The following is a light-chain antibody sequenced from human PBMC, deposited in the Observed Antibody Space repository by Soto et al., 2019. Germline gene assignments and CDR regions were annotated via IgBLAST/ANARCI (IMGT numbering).Light chain of an antibody. J-gene: IGKJ1*01. V-gene: IGKV1-39*01. CDR2: GAS. CDR1: QTLSNY. Sequence: IQMNQAQSAVSACVGDRVTITFRASQTLSNYLTWFQQKPGKAPKVLIYGASTLQSGVPSRFSASGTGTDFTLTISDVQPEDFAVYYCHQRQSWPRTFGQGTKVDIK. CDR3: HQRQSWPRT.